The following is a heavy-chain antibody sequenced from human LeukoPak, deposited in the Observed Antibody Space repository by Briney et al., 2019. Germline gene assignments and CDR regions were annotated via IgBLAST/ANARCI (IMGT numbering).Heavy chain of an antibody. D-gene: IGHD1-26*01. CDR3: ARDHRPGRHSGSYF. Sequence: PGGTLRLSCAASGFTFSSYSMNCVRQAPCKGLEWVSSISSSSSYIYYADSVKGRFTISRDNAKNSLYLQMNSLRAEDTAVYYCARDHRPGRHSGSYFWGQGTLVTVSS. J-gene: IGHJ4*02. CDR1: GFTFSSYS. CDR2: ISSSSSYI. V-gene: IGHV3-21*01.